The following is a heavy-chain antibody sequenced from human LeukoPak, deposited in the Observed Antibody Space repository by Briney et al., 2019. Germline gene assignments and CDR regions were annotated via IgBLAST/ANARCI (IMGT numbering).Heavy chain of an antibody. CDR3: AKVPTVPSYYFDY. J-gene: IGHJ4*02. CDR2: ISGSDGST. Sequence: GGSLRLSCAASGFTVYSYAMSWVRQAPGKGLEWVSAISGSDGSTYYADSVKGRFTISRDNSKNTLYLQMNSLRAEDTAVYYCAKVPTVPSYYFDYWGQGTLVTVSS. V-gene: IGHV3-23*01. D-gene: IGHD3-10*01. CDR1: GFTVYSYA.